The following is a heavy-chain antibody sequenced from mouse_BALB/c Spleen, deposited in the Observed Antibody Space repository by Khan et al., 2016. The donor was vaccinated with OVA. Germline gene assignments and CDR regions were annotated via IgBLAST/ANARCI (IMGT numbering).Heavy chain of an antibody. V-gene: IGHV3-6*01. CDR1: GYSITSGYF. D-gene: IGHD3-1*01. CDR3: ARGGSSGPAWFAY. J-gene: IGHJ3*01. CDR2: IRYDGDS. Sequence: EVQLQESGPGLVKPTQSLSLTCSVTGYSITSGYFWNWIRQFPGNKLEWMGYIRYDGDSNYNPYLKNRISITRDTSKNQFFLKLNSVTPEATATYYCARGGSSGPAWFAYWGQVTLVTVSA.